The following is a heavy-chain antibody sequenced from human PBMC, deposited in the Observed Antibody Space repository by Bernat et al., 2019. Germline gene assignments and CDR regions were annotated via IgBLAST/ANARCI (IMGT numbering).Heavy chain of an antibody. CDR2: IDSSSSTI. V-gene: IGHV3-48*01. CDR1: GFTFSTYS. CDR3: ASPFDY. Sequence: EVHLVESGGGLVQPGGSLRLSCAASGFTFSTYSMNWVRQAPGKGLEWVSYIDSSSSTIYYADSVKGRFTISRDNAKNSLYLQMNSLRAEDTAVYYCASPFDYWGQGTLVTVPS. J-gene: IGHJ4*02.